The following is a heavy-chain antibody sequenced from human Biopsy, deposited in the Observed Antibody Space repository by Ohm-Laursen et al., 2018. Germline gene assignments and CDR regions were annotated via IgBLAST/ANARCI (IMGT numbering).Heavy chain of an antibody. CDR3: ARGQALKSFDY. V-gene: IGHV4-38-2*02. J-gene: IGHJ4*02. Sequence: SETLSLTCTVSGGSLSGYFWSWIRQPPGKGLEWIGSIYHSGSTYYNPSLKSRVTISVDTSKNQFSLKLSSVTAADTAGYYCARGQALKSFDYWGQGTLVTVSS. CDR1: GGSLSGYF. CDR2: IYHSGST.